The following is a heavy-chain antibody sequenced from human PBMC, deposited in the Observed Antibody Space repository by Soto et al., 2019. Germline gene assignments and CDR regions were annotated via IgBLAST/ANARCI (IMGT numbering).Heavy chain of an antibody. CDR3: AHSGEFTAVSFDY. J-gene: IGHJ4*02. V-gene: IGHV2-5*02. Sequence: GLDLEWLAVIYWDDDKRYSPSLRSRLTVTRDTSKDQVVLTMTSMDPVDTGTYFCAHSGEFTAVSFDYWGQGTLVTVSS. CDR2: IYWDDDK. D-gene: IGHD3-10*01.